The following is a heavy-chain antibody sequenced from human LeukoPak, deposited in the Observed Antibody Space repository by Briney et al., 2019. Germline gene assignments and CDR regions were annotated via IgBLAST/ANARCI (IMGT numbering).Heavy chain of an antibody. Sequence: PGGSLRLSCAASEFIVGSDYMSWVRQAPGKGLEWVSVLYTGGTTFYADSVKGRFIISRDDSKNTLYLQMNSLRAEDTAVYYCARDHRGVGALDYWGQGTLVTVSS. CDR3: ARDHRGVGALDY. D-gene: IGHD1-26*01. CDR1: EFIVGSDY. CDR2: LYTGGTT. V-gene: IGHV3-66*01. J-gene: IGHJ4*02.